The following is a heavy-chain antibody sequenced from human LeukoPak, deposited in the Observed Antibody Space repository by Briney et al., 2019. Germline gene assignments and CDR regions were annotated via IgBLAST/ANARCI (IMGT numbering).Heavy chain of an antibody. Sequence: CGSLRHTCAASGFFFITYARNWVGQARARGLEWVSGIGGTGQAVGYADSVKGRSTVSRHTSKRTLHHLISALRVHHTALCYCVKGRGTHYYLYYRDVGGKGTSLTLS. CDR1: GFFFITYA. D-gene: IGHD3-16*01. CDR3: VKGRGTHYYLYYRDV. V-gene: IGHV3-48*03. J-gene: IGHJ6*03. CDR2: IGGTGQAV.